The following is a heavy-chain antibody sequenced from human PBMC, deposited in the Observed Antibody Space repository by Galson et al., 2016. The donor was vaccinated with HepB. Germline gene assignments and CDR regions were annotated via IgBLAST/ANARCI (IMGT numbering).Heavy chain of an antibody. CDR3: AREGGGYYDSSGYYLGY. Sequence: LSLTCTVSGGSVSTYYWSWIRQPPGKGLEYIGYISYSGSTNYNPSLKSRVTISVDTSKNQLSLKLNSVTAADTAVYYCAREGGGYYDSSGYYLGYWGQGTLVTVSS. CDR1: GGSVSTYY. D-gene: IGHD3-22*01. CDR2: ISYSGST. J-gene: IGHJ4*02. V-gene: IGHV4-59*02.